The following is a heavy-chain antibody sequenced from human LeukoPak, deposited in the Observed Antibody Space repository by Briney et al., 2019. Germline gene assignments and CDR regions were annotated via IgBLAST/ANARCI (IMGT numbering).Heavy chain of an antibody. CDR1: GFTFSSYG. CDR3: ARGDDYYDSSGYYVDY. J-gene: IGHJ4*02. Sequence: GGSLRLSCAASGFTFSSYGMHWVRQAPGKGLEWVAVIWYDGSNKYYADSVKGRFTISRDNSKNTLYLQMNSLRAEDTAVYYCARGDDYYDSSGYYVDYWGQGTLVTVSS. V-gene: IGHV3-33*01. D-gene: IGHD3-22*01. CDR2: IWYDGSNK.